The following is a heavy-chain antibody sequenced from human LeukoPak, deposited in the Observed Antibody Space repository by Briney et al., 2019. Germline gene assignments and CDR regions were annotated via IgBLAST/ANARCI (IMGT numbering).Heavy chain of an antibody. CDR1: GGSISTHY. J-gene: IGHJ4*02. V-gene: IGHV4-59*11. CDR3: ARTGVPAQRYYFDY. D-gene: IGHD2-2*01. CDR2: ISYGGST. Sequence: PPETLSLTCNLAGGSISTHYWTWIRQAPGRGLEWIGSISYGGSTTYNPSLKSRVTISINTSKNQFSLKLSSVTAADTAVYYCARTGVPAQRYYFDYWGQGTLVTVSS.